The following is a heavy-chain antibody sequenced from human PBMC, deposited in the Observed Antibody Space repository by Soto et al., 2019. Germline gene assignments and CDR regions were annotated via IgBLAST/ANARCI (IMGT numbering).Heavy chain of an antibody. J-gene: IGHJ3*02. V-gene: IGHV3-30*18. CDR1: GFTFSSYG. CDR2: ISYDGSNK. CDR3: AKFTYYYDSSGSNAFDI. D-gene: IGHD3-22*01. Sequence: GGSLRLSCAASGFTFSSYGMHWVRQAPGKGLEWVEVISYDGSNKYYADSVKGRFTISRDNSKNTLYLQMNSLRAEDTDVYYCAKFTYYYDSSGSNAFDIWGQGTMVTVSS.